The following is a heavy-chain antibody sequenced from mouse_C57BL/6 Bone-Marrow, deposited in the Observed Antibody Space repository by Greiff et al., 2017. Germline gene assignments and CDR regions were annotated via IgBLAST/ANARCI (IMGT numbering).Heavy chain of an antibody. CDR3: VRHSLAY. J-gene: IGHJ3*01. CDR1: GFSFNTYA. Sequence: EVPLVESGGGLVQPKGSLKLSCAASGFSFNTYAMNWVRQAPGKGLEWVARIRSKSKNYATYYADSVKDRFTISRDASESMLYLQMNNLKTEGTAMYYCVRHSLAYWGQGTLVTVSA. V-gene: IGHV10-1*01. CDR2: IRSKSKNYAT.